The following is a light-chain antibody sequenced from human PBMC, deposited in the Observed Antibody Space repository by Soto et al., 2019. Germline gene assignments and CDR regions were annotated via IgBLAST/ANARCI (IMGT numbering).Light chain of an antibody. CDR3: SSYTSSSTRV. CDR1: SSDVGGYNY. V-gene: IGLV2-14*01. J-gene: IGLJ3*02. CDR2: EVS. Sequence: QSALTQPASVSGSPGQSITISCTGNSSDVGGYNYVSWYQQHPGKAPKLMIYEVSNRPSGVSNRFSGSKSGNTASLTISGLHAEDEADYYCSSYTSSSTRVFGGGTKLTVL.